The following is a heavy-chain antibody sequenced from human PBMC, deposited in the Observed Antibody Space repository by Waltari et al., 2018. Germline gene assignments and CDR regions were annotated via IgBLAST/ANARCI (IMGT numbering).Heavy chain of an antibody. CDR1: GFTFSSYG. V-gene: IGHV3-30*18. CDR3: AKVSTVGTWPDV. J-gene: IGHJ6*02. Sequence: QVQLVESGGGVVQPGRSLRLSCAASGFTFSSYGMHWVRQAPGKGLEWVAVISYDGSNKYYADSVKGRFTISRDNSKNTLYLQMNSLRAEDTAVYYCAKVSTVGTWPDVWGQGTTVTVSS. CDR2: ISYDGSNK.